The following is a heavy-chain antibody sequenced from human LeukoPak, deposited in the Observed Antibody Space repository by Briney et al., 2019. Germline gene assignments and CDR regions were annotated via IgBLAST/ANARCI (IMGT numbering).Heavy chain of an antibody. CDR2: IVYNGGDT. CDR3: ARLHYDVLTGPFDY. D-gene: IGHD3-9*01. J-gene: IGHJ4*02. Sequence: GGSLRLSCAASGFIFNGYGMLWVRQAPGKGLEWVAFIVYNGGDTYYADSVKGRFTISRENSKNTLWLQMNSVRAEDTAVYYCARLHYDVLTGPFDYWGQGTLVTVSS. V-gene: IGHV3-30*12. CDR1: GFIFNGYG.